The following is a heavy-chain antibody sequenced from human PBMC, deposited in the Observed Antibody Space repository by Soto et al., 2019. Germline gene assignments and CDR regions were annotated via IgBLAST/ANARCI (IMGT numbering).Heavy chain of an antibody. D-gene: IGHD6-13*01. CDR2: IIPIFGTA. CDR1: GGTFSSYA. Sequence: QGQLVQSVAEVKKPGSSVKVSCKASGGTFSSYAISWVRQAPGQGLEWMGGIIPIFGTANYAQKFQGRVTLTADESTSTAYMELSRLRSEDTAVYYCARGGWYSSSWYGWFDPWGQGTLVTVSS. J-gene: IGHJ5*02. V-gene: IGHV1-69*01. CDR3: ARGGWYSSSWYGWFDP.